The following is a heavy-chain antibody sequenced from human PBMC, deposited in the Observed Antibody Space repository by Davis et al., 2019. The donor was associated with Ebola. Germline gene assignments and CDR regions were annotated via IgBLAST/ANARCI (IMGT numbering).Heavy chain of an antibody. Sequence: MPSETLSLTCTVSGGSISSYYWSWIRQPPGKGLEWIGYIYYSGSTNYNPSLKSRVTISVDTSKNQFSLKLSSVTAADTAVYYCARGRPFFWGQGDPVTVSS. D-gene: IGHD2/OR15-2a*01. CDR2: IYYSGST. J-gene: IGHJ4*02. CDR1: GGSISSYY. V-gene: IGHV4-59*08. CDR3: ARGRPFF.